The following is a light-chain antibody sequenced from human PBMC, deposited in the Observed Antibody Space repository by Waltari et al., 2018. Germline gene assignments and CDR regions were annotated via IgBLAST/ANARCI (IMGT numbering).Light chain of an antibody. CDR1: SSNIGGYY. CDR3: GAWDSSLSAYI. V-gene: IGLV1-51*01. CDR2: DNN. Sequence: QSVLTQPPSVSGDPGQRVTISCTGSSSNIGGYYVYWYQQFPGTAPKLLIYDNNKRPSGVSDRFSGSKSGTSASLTITGHQPGDEADYYCGAWDSSLSAYIFGAGTRLTVL. J-gene: IGLJ1*01.